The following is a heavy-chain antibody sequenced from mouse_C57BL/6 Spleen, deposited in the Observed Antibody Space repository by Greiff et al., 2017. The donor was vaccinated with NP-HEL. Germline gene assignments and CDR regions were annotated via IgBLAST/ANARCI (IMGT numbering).Heavy chain of an antibody. CDR2: ISDGGSYT. Sequence: EVMLVESGGGLVKPGGSLKLSCAASGFTFSSYAMSWVRQTPEKRLEWVATISDGGSYTYYPDNVKGRFTISRDNAKNNLYLQMSHLKSEDTAMYYCARDHDGYGYWGQGTTLTVSS. CDR3: ARDHDGYGY. D-gene: IGHD2-3*01. J-gene: IGHJ2*01. CDR1: GFTFSSYA. V-gene: IGHV5-4*01.